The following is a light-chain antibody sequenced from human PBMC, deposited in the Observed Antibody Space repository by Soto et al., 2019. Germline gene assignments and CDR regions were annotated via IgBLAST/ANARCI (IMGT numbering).Light chain of an antibody. J-gene: IGKJ4*01. CDR1: QAVSTW. CDR2: AAS. V-gene: IGKV1-12*01. Sequence: DIQMTQSPSSVSASVVDTVTITCRASQAVSTWLAWYQQKPGGAPKLLIYAASTLQSGVPSRFSGSGSGTDFTLTIRSLQPEDFATYYCQQGASFPRTFGGGTKVEIK. CDR3: QQGASFPRT.